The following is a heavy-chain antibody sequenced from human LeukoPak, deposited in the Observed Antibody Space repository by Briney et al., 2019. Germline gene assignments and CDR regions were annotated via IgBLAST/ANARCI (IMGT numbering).Heavy chain of an antibody. D-gene: IGHD2-21*01. Sequence: SETLSLTCTVSGGSISSYYWSWIRQPPGKGLEWIGYIYYSGSTNYNHSLKSRVTISVDPSMNQFSLKLSSVTAADTAVYYCARWSFLWYYGMGVWGQGTTVTVSS. J-gene: IGHJ6*02. CDR3: ARWSFLWYYGMGV. CDR1: GGSISSYY. CDR2: IYYSGST. V-gene: IGHV4-59*01.